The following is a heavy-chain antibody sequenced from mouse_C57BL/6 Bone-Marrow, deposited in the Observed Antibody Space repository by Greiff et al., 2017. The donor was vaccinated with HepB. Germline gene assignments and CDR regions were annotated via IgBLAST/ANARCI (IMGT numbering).Heavy chain of an antibody. CDR2: ISSGGSYT. J-gene: IGHJ3*01. CDR1: GFTFSSYG. Sequence: EVKLMESGGDLVKPGGSLKLSCAASGFTFSSYGMSWVRQTPDKRLEWVATISSGGSYTYYPDSVKGRFTISRDNAKNTLHLQMSSLKSEDTAMYYCARQTWFAYWGQGTLVTVSA. V-gene: IGHV5-6*01. CDR3: ARQTWFAY.